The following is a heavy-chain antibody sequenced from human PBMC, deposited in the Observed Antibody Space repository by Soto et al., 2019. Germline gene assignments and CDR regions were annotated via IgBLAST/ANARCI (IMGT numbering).Heavy chain of an antibody. CDR1: GYTFTGYY. Sequence: ASVKVSCKASGYTFTGYYMHWVRQAPGQGLEWMGWINPNSGGTNYAQKFQGWVTMTRDTSISTAYMELSRLRSDDTAVYYCARVGGSYYYGMDVWGQGTTVTVSS. J-gene: IGHJ6*02. CDR3: ARVGGSYYYGMDV. D-gene: IGHD3-16*01. CDR2: INPNSGGT. V-gene: IGHV1-2*04.